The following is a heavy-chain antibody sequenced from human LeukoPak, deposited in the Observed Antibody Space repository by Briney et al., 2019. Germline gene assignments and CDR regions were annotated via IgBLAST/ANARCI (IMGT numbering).Heavy chain of an antibody. J-gene: IGHJ4*02. CDR3: ARVVEGYYDSGAMGY. CDR2: INHSGST. Sequence: SETLSLTCTVSGGSISSSSYYWSWMRQPPGKGLEWIGEINHSGSTNYNPSLKSRVSISVDTSKNQFALKLSSVTAADTAVYYCARVVEGYYDSGAMGYWGQGTLVTVSS. V-gene: IGHV4-39*06. D-gene: IGHD3-22*01. CDR1: GGSISSSSYY.